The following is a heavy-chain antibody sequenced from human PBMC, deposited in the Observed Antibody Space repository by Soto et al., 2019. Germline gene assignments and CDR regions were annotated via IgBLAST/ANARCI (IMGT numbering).Heavy chain of an antibody. Sequence: PXASLRLSCAGSGLTPTTTPGSWVRQPPGKGLEWVTTISGTASRAYYVDSVKGRFFISRDNSKNTVTLQMNNLTLDDTAVYYCATSFRYFDNWGQGTRVTVSS. J-gene: IGHJ4*02. D-gene: IGHD3-9*01. CDR1: GLTPTTTP. CDR3: ATSFRYFDN. CDR2: ISGTASRA. V-gene: IGHV3-23*01.